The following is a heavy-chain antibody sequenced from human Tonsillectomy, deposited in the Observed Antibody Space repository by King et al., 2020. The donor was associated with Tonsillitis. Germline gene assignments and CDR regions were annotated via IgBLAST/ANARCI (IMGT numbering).Heavy chain of an antibody. J-gene: IGHJ5*02. Sequence: VQLVESGAEVKKPGASVKVSCKASGYTFTSYDINWVRKATGQGLEWMGWMNPNSGNTGYAQKFQGRVTMTRNTSISTAYMELSSLRSEDTAVYYCARGSSLLGEFDPWGQGTLVTVSS. CDR2: MNPNSGNT. CDR3: ARGSSLLGEFDP. V-gene: IGHV1-8*01. D-gene: IGHD3-16*01. CDR1: GYTFTSYD.